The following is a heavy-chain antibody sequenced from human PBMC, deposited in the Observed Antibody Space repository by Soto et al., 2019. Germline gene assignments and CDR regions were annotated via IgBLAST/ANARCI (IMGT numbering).Heavy chain of an antibody. D-gene: IGHD3-3*01. J-gene: IGHJ6*02. CDR3: AKHLEHYTVTGYSYGLDV. CDR2: ISYDESNK. CDR1: GFPFSNYG. V-gene: IGHV3-30*18. Sequence: QVQLMESGGGAVQSGRSLRLSCAASGFPFSNYGMHWVRQAPGKGLEWVALISYDESNKHYADPVKGRFTISRDKSNNIPYLKMNSLRSEDTAIYYCAKHLEHYTVTGYSYGLDVWGQGTTVTVSS.